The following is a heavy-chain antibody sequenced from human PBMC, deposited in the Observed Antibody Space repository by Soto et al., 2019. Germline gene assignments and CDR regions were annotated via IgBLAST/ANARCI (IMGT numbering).Heavy chain of an antibody. CDR3: ARWGTTGGLDV. J-gene: IGHJ4*02. CDR1: GFIFRSYV. D-gene: IGHD3-16*01. V-gene: IGHV3-30*19. CDR2: TSYDGSKK. Sequence: QVQLVESGGGVVQPGTSLRLSCVGSGFIFRSYVIHWVRQAPGKGLEWVALTSYDGSKKYYDDSVKGRFTISRDNSRNTVDLQMDSLRLEDTALYYCARWGTTGGLDVWGQGTLVSVSS.